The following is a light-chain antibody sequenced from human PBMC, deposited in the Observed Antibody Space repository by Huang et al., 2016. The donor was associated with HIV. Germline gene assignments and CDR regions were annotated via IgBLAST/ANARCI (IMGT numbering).Light chain of an antibody. V-gene: IGKV3-15*01. CDR3: QQYNNWPLT. CDR2: GTS. CDR1: QSVKGY. J-gene: IGKJ4*01. Sequence: EVVLTQSPVSLSVSPGDGATLSCRARQSVKGYLAWYKQTPGQAPRLLISGTSTRATGVPARFSGSGSGTDFTLTISSLQSEDFAVYYCQQYNNWPLTFGGGTKVEIK.